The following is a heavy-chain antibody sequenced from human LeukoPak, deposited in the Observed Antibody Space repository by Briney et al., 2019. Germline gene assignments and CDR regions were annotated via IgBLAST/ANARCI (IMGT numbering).Heavy chain of an antibody. Sequence: SGGSLRLSCAASGFTFSSYSMNWVRQAPGKGLEWVSYISSSSSTIYYADSVKGRFTISRDNAKNSLYLQMNSLRAEDTAVYYCARDQVGAIHYYGMDVWGQGTTVTVSS. J-gene: IGHJ6*02. CDR3: ARDQVGAIHYYGMDV. CDR1: GFTFSSYS. V-gene: IGHV3-48*01. CDR2: ISSSSSTI. D-gene: IGHD1-26*01.